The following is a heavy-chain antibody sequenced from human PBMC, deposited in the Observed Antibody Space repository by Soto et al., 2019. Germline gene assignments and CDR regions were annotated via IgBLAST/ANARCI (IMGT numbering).Heavy chain of an antibody. CDR2: IWYDGSNK. CDR1: GFTFSSYG. V-gene: IGHV3-33*01. CDR3: ARDKQLVKSHYGMDV. Sequence: QVQLVESGGGVVQPGRSLRLSCAASGFTFSSYGMHWVRQAPGKGLEWVAVIWYDGSNKYYADSVKGRFTISRDNSKNTLYLQMNRLRAEDRAVYYCARDKQLVKSHYGMDVWGQGTTVTVSS. D-gene: IGHD6-13*01. J-gene: IGHJ6*02.